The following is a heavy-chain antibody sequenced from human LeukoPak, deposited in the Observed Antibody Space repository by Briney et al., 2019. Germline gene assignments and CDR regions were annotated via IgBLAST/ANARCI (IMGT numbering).Heavy chain of an antibody. V-gene: IGHV1-46*01. CDR1: GYTFTINH. CDR2: INPSGDST. J-gene: IGHJ4*02. Sequence: ASVKISCKASGYTFTINHIHWVRQAPGQGLEWMGVINPSGDSTTYAQNVQGRVTMTRDTSTSTVYMELRSLRSEDTAIYYCAKLATSDTGETYWGQGTLVTVSS. D-gene: IGHD3-16*01. CDR3: AKLATSDTGETY.